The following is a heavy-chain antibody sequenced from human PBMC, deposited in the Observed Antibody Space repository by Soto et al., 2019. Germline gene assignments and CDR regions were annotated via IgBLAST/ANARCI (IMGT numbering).Heavy chain of an antibody. Sequence: QVQLQESGPGLVKPSQTLSLTCTVTGGSISSGDHYWSWIRQPPGKGLEWIGYMYYSGQSNYNPSLKSRVAMSVDKSNNQCYLNLLSVTAADTAVYYCARESAPWNQELASIKSWGQGTKVIVSS. J-gene: IGHJ5*02. V-gene: IGHV4-30-4*01. CDR3: ARESAPWNQELASIKS. D-gene: IGHD1-1*01. CDR1: GGSISSGDHY. CDR2: MYYSGQS.